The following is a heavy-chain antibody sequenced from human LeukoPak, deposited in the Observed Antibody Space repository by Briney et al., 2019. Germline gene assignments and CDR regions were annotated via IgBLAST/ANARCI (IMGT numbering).Heavy chain of an antibody. V-gene: IGHV3-33*01. CDR1: GFTFSSYG. CDR2: IWYDGSNK. D-gene: IGHD6-19*01. CDR3: ARDGGGRQWLGHDY. J-gene: IGHJ4*02. Sequence: GRSLRLSCAASGFTFSSYGMHWVRQAPGKGLEWVAVIWYDGSNKYYADSVKGRFTISRDNSKNTLYLQMNSQRAEDTAVYYCARDGGGRQWLGHDYWGQGTLVTVSS.